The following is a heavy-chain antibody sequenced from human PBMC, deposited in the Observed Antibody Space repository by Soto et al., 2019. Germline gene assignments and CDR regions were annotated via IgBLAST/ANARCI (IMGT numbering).Heavy chain of an antibody. J-gene: IGHJ5*02. CDR1: GGSISSGGYY. CDR3: ARAGLMITFGGVIVSNWFDP. Sequence: SETLSLTCTVSGGSISSGGYYWSWIRQHPGKGLEWIGYIYYSGSTYYNPSLKSRVTISVDTSKNQFFLKLSSVTAADTAVYYCARAGLMITFGGVIVSNWFDPWGQGTLVTVSS. CDR2: IYYSGST. V-gene: IGHV4-31*03. D-gene: IGHD3-16*02.